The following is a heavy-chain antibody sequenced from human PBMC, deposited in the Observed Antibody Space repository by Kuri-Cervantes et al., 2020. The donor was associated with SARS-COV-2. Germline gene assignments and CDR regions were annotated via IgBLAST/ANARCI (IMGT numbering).Heavy chain of an antibody. CDR1: GYTLTELS. CDR3: ARGAGYCSSTSCYTAIYYYYGMDV. CDR2: IIPIFGTA. Sequence: SVKVSCKVSGYTLTELSMHWVRQAPGKGLEWMGGIIPIFGTANYAQKSQGRVTITADESTSTAYMELSSLRSEDTAVYYCARGAGYCSSTSCYTAIYYYYGMDVWGQGTTVTVSS. D-gene: IGHD2-2*02. J-gene: IGHJ6*02. V-gene: IGHV1-69*13.